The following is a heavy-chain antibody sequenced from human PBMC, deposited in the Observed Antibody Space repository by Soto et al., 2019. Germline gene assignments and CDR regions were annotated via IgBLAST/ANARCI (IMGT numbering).Heavy chain of an antibody. CDR1: GYSFTDYH. J-gene: IGHJ6*02. D-gene: IGHD2-8*01. Sequence: ASVKVSCKASGYSFTDYHIPWVRKAPGQGLEWLVRINPKSGGTSTAQKFQGWVTMTRDRSISTVYMELTRLRSDDTAVYFCARGHSTDCSNGVCSFFYNHEMDVGGQGTTVTVSS. CDR3: ARGHSTDCSNGVCSFFYNHEMDV. CDR2: INPKSGGT. V-gene: IGHV1-2*04.